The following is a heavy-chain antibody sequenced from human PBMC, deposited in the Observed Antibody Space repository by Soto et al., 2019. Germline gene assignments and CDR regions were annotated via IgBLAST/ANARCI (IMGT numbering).Heavy chain of an antibody. CDR2: ISSNGGST. CDR1: GFPFSSYG. V-gene: IGHV3-64*01. Sequence: EVQLVESGGGLVQPGGSLRLSCAASGFPFSSYGMHWVRQAPGKGLEYVTAISSNGGSTYYGNSVKGRFTISRDNSKNPLYLQMGSLRAEDMAVYYCARVVVAATLYGDYYYYMDVWGKGTTVTVSS. D-gene: IGHD2-15*01. J-gene: IGHJ6*03. CDR3: ARVVVAATLYGDYYYYMDV.